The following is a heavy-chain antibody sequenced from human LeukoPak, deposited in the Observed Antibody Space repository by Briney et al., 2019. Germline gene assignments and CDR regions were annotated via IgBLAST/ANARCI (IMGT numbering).Heavy chain of an antibody. D-gene: IGHD3-22*01. CDR3: AREKAYYYDP. CDR2: IFYSGST. V-gene: IGHV4-39*07. J-gene: IGHJ4*02. Sequence: SETLSLTCTVSAGAISSRSYYWGWIRQPPGKGLEWIGSIFYSGSTYYNPSLKSRVTISVDMSKNQFSLKLSSVTPADTAIYYCAREKAYYYDPWGQGTLVTVSS. CDR1: AGAISSRSYY.